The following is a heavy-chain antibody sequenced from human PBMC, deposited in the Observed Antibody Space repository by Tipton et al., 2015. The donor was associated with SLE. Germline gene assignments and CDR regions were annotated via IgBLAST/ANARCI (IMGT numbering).Heavy chain of an antibody. CDR1: GGSISSGGYY. J-gene: IGHJ2*01. V-gene: IGHV4-31*03. Sequence: TLSLTCTVSGGSISSGGYYWSWIRQHPGKGLEWIGYIYYSGSTYYNPSLKSRVTISVDTSKNQFSLKLSSVTAADTAVYYCARGSPNSYGYSYWYFDLWGRGTLVTVSS. CDR3: ARGSPNSYGYSYWYFDL. D-gene: IGHD5-18*01. CDR2: IYYSGST.